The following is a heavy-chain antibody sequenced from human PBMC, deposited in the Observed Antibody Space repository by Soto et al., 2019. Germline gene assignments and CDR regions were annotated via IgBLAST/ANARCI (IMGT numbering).Heavy chain of an antibody. J-gene: IGHJ6*02. Sequence: GGSLRLSCAASGFTFSSYAMSWVRQAPGKGLEWVSAISGSGGSTYYADSVKGRFTISRDNSKNTLYLQMNSLRAEDTAVYYCAKSSLYYDILTGLEGDYYYYGMDVWGQGTTVTVSS. CDR3: AKSSLYYDILTGLEGDYYYYGMDV. D-gene: IGHD3-9*01. CDR2: ISGSGGST. CDR1: GFTFSSYA. V-gene: IGHV3-23*01.